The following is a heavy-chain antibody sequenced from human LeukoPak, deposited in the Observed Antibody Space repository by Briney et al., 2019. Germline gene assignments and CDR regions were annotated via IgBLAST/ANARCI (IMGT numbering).Heavy chain of an antibody. CDR1: GFTFSSYS. V-gene: IGHV3-21*01. CDR3: ARYVVASACFDS. CDR2: ISSSSSYI. Sequence: SGGSLRLSCAASGFTFSSYSMNWVRQAPGKGLEWVSSISSSSSYIYYADSVKGRFTISRDNAKNTLYLQMSSLRAEDTAVYYCARYVVASACFDSWGQGTPVTVSS. J-gene: IGHJ4*02. D-gene: IGHD2-21*01.